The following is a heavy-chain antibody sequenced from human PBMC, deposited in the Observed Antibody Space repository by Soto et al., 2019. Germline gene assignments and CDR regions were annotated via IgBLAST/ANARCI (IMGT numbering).Heavy chain of an antibody. CDR2: INGDAGRT. D-gene: IGHD2-15*01. Sequence: EVQLLESGGGLVQPGGSLRLSCAASGFTFSNYVMSWVRQAPGKGMEWVSNINGDAGRTSYADSVKGRFTIFRDTSRSTLYLQMNSLRADDTAGYHCTRGSHYHCSGITCPEENWGQGTLVTVS. CDR3: TRGSHYHCSGITCPEEN. CDR1: GFTFSNYV. J-gene: IGHJ4*02. V-gene: IGHV3-23*01.